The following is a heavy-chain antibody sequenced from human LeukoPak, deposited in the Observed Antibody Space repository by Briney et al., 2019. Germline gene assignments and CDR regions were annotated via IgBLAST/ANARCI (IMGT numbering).Heavy chain of an antibody. V-gene: IGHV4-30-4*08. CDR1: GGSFSSGDYY. Sequence: SQTLSRTCTVSGGSFSSGDYYWSWIRQPPGKGLEWIGYIDYSGGTYYNPSLKSRVTISVDTSKNQFSLKLSSVTAADTAVYYCARVGRWLPDNWFDPWGQGTLVTVSS. CDR2: IDYSGGT. CDR3: ARVGRWLPDNWFDP. J-gene: IGHJ5*02. D-gene: IGHD5-24*01.